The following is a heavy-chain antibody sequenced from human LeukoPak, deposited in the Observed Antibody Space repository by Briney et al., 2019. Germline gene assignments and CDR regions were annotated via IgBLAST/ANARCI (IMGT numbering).Heavy chain of an antibody. CDR1: GGSISTSNYY. CDR2: IFYSGST. J-gene: IGHJ6*03. Sequence: PSETLSLTCTVSGGSISTSNYYWGWIRQPPGKGLEWIGNIFYSGSTYYSPSLKSRVTISLDTSRNQFSLKLSSVTAADTAVYYCARVIGDHITMITRRYYYYMDVWGKGTTVTISS. V-gene: IGHV4-39*07. CDR3: ARVIGDHITMITRRYYYYMDV. D-gene: IGHD3-22*01.